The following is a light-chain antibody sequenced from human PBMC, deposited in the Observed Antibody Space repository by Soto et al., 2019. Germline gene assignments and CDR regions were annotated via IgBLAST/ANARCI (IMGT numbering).Light chain of an antibody. CDR1: QSVSSSY. Sequence: EIVLTQSPGTLSLTPGERATLSCRASQSVSSSYLAWYQQKPGQAPRLLIYGASSRATGIPDRFSGSGSGTDFTLTISRLEPEDFAVYYCQQYGSSPPITFGQGTLLE. J-gene: IGKJ5*01. V-gene: IGKV3-20*01. CDR3: QQYGSSPPIT. CDR2: GAS.